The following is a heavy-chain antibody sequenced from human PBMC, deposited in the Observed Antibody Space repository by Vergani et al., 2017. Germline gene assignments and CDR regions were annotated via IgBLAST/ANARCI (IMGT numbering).Heavy chain of an antibody. J-gene: IGHJ6*02. CDR1: GFTFSTYA. CDR2: IKQDGSEK. CDR3: AKDPWGSGSFDDYYYYYGMDV. V-gene: IGHV3-7*03. Sequence: EVQLLESGGGLVQPGGSLRLSCAASGFTFSTYAMSWVRQAPGKGLEWVTNIKQDGSEKYYVDSVKGRFTISRDNAKNSLYLQMNSLRAEDTAVYYCAKDPWGSGSFDDYYYYYGMDVWGQGTTVTVSS. D-gene: IGHD3-10*01.